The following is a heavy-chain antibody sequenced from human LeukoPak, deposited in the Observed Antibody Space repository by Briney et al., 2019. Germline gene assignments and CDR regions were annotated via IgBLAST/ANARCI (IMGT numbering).Heavy chain of an antibody. CDR1: GFTFSSYA. CDR3: AKEGRKTGNTYGYEYDC. V-gene: IGHV3-23*01. CDR2: VSSSGGST. Sequence: GGSLRLSCAASGFTFSSYAMSWVRQAPGKGLEWVSAVSSSGGSTNYADCVKGQFTISRDNSKNTVYLHMNNLRAEDTAVYYCAKEGRKTGNTYGYEYDCWGQGTLVTVSS. J-gene: IGHJ4*02. D-gene: IGHD5-18*01.